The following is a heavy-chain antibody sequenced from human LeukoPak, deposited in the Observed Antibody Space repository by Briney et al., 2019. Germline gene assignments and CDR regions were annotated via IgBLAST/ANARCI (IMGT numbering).Heavy chain of an antibody. Sequence: GGSLRLSRAASGFTFSNAWMSWVRQAPGKGLEWVGRIRSKTDGGTTDYAAPVKGRFTISRDDSKNMLYLEMNSLRTEDTAVYYCTTDRVVVVAVTRLDYWGQGTLVTVSS. CDR2: IRSKTDGGTT. J-gene: IGHJ4*02. D-gene: IGHD2-15*01. CDR1: GFTFSNAW. V-gene: IGHV3-15*01. CDR3: TTDRVVVVAVTRLDY.